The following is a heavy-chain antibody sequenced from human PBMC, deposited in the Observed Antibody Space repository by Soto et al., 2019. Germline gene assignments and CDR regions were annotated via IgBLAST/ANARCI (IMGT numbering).Heavy chain of an antibody. CDR2: INHSGST. D-gene: IGHD3-16*02. Sequence: QVQLQQLGAGLLKPSETLSLTCAVYGGSFSGYYLRWIRQPPWRGLAWIGEINHSGSTNYNPSLKSRVTISLDTSKNQFSLKLSSLTAADTAVYYWERGRDYSCGSYRSYYFDICGQGTLVTVSA. CDR1: GGSFSGYY. J-gene: IGHJ4*02. CDR3: ERGRDYSCGSYRSYYFDI. V-gene: IGHV4-34*01.